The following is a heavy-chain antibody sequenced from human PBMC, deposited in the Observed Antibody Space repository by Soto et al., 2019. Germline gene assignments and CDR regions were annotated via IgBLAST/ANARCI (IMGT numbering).Heavy chain of an antibody. V-gene: IGHV3-15*07. Sequence: EVQLVESGGGLVKPGGSLRLSCEASGFPLSNSWGNWVLQAPGRGLAWVGVIKSKTDGGTTDYAAPVKGRFTIPRDDSKNTLYLQMNSLKTEDTAVYYCTPLALKYSSGWYEFSDWGQGTLVTVSS. D-gene: IGHD6-19*01. J-gene: IGHJ4*02. CDR1: GFPLSNSW. CDR3: TPLALKYSSGWYEFSD. CDR2: IKSKTDGGTT.